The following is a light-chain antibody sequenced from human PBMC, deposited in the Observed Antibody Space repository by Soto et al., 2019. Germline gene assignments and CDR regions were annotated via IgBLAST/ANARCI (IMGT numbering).Light chain of an antibody. V-gene: IGLV4-69*01. CDR1: SGHSSYA. CDR3: QTWGTGIVV. Sequence: QLVLTQSPSASASLGASVKLTCTLSSGHSSYAIAWHQQQPEKGPRYLMKLNSDGSHSKGDGIPDRFSGSSAGAERYLTISSLPSEDAADYYCQTWGTGIVVFGGGTKLTVL. J-gene: IGLJ2*01. CDR2: LNSDGSH.